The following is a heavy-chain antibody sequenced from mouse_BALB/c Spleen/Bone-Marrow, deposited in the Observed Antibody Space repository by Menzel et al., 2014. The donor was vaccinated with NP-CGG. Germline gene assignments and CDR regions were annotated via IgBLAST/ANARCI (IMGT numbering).Heavy chain of an antibody. J-gene: IGHJ2*01. D-gene: IGHD6-1*01. CDR1: GYTFTSSW. Sequence: VQLQQSGSVLVRPGASVKLSCKASGYTFTSSWMHWAKQRPGQGLEWIGEIHPNSGNTNYNEKFKGKATLTVDTSSSIAYVDLSSLTSEDSAVYYCARHHSHASYFDYWGPDTTLTDSS. CDR2: IHPNSGNT. V-gene: IGHV1S130*01. CDR3: ARHHSHASYFDY.